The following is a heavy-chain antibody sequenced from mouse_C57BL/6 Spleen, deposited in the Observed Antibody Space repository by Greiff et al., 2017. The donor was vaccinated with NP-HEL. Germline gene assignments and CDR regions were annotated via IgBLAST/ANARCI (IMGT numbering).Heavy chain of an antibody. D-gene: IGHD2-4*01. CDR3: TTGPYDYDYAMDY. V-gene: IGHV14-4*01. CDR1: GFNIKDDY. Sequence: EVQLVESGAELVRPGASVKLSCTASGFNIKDDYMHWVKQRPEQGLEWIGWIDPENGDTEYASKFQGKATITADTSSNTAYLQLSSLTSEDTAVYYCTTGPYDYDYAMDYWGQGTSVTVSS. CDR2: IDPENGDT. J-gene: IGHJ4*01.